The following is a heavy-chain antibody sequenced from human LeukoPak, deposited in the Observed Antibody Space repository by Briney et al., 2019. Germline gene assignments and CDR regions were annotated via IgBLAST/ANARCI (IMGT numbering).Heavy chain of an antibody. J-gene: IGHJ6*02. CDR1: GSSISSGGYY. CDR2: IYYSGST. CDR3: AREKLGITMVRGVPDNYGMDV. D-gene: IGHD3-10*01. Sequence: SQTLSLTCTVSGSSISSGGYYWSWIRQHPGKGLEWIGYIYYSGSTYYNPSLKSRVTISVDTSKNQFSLKLSSVTAADTAVYYCAREKLGITMVRGVPDNYGMDVWGQGTTVTVSS. V-gene: IGHV4-31*03.